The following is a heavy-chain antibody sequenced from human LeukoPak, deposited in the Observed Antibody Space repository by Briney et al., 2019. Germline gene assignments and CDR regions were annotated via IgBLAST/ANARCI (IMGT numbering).Heavy chain of an antibody. Sequence: SETLSLTCTVSGGSVSSGSYYWSRIRQPPGKGLEWIGYIYYSGSTNYNPSLKSRVTISVDTSKNQFSLKLSSVTAADTAVYYCARDRLLWLGELSYGMDVWGKGTTVTVSS. CDR1: GGSVSSGSYY. J-gene: IGHJ6*04. V-gene: IGHV4-61*01. CDR3: ARDRLLWLGELSYGMDV. D-gene: IGHD3-10*01. CDR2: IYYSGST.